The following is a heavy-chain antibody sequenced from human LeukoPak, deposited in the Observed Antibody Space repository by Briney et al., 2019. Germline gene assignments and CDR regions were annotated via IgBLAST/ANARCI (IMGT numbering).Heavy chain of an antibody. CDR2: IYYSGST. CDR1: GFTLGDYA. D-gene: IGHD4-17*01. Sequence: GSLRLSCTASGFTLGDYAVSWVRQPPGKGLEGIGYIYYSGSTNYNPSLKSRVTISVDTSKKQFSLKLSSVTAADTAVYYCARGTTVTREFDYWGQGTQVTVSS. J-gene: IGHJ4*02. V-gene: IGHV4-59*01. CDR3: ARGTTVTREFDY.